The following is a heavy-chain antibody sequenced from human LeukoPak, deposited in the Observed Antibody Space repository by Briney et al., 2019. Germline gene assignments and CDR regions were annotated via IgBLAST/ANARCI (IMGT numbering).Heavy chain of an antibody. CDR2: ISGSGGST. Sequence: GGSLRLSCAASGFTFSSYAMSWVRQAPGKGLECVSAISGSGGSTYYADSVKGRFTISRDNSKNTLYLQMNSLRAEDTAVYYCAKVVATIGKPLVPFDYWGQGTLVTVSS. J-gene: IGHJ4*02. CDR3: AKVVATIGKPLVPFDY. V-gene: IGHV3-23*01. CDR1: GFTFSSYA. D-gene: IGHD5-12*01.